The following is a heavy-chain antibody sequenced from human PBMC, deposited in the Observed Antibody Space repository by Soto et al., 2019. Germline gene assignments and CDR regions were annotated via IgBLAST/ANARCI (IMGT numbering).Heavy chain of an antibody. D-gene: IGHD3-10*01. CDR2: INHSGST. V-gene: IGHV4-34*01. CDR1: GGSFSGYY. CDR3: ARGRDTMVRGVSPRGYYGMDV. Sequence: SETLSLTCAVYGGSFSGYYWSWIRQPPGKGLEWIGEINHSGSTNYNPSLKSRVTVSVDTSKNQFSLKLSSVPAADTAVYYCARGRDTMVRGVSPRGYYGMDVWGQGTTVTVSS. J-gene: IGHJ6*02.